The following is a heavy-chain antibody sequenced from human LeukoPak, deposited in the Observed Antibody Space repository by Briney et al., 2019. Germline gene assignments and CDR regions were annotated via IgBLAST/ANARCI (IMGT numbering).Heavy chain of an antibody. V-gene: IGHV3-23*01. CDR3: ARNRKVLWPTVTGFDY. D-gene: IGHD4-17*01. CDR1: GFTFSTYA. J-gene: IGHJ4*02. Sequence: GGSLRLSCAPSGFTFSTYAMSWVRQAPGKGLEWVSAISGSGGSTYYSDSVKGRFTISRYNSKNTLTLQMNSLRAEDTAVYYCARNRKVLWPTVTGFDYWGQGTLVTVSS. CDR2: ISGSGGST.